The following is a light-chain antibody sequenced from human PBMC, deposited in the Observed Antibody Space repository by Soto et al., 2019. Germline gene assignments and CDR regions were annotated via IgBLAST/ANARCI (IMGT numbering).Light chain of an antibody. CDR1: SSAVGGYDY. CDR3: FSYAASHTNV. V-gene: IGLV2-11*01. J-gene: IGLJ1*01. Sequence: QSALTQPRSVSGSPGQSVTISCTGTSSAVGGYDYVSWYQQYSGKAPKVMISDVSKRPSGVPDRFSGYKSVNTASLTISGLQAEYDADYYCFSYAASHTNVFGPGTTLTVL. CDR2: DVS.